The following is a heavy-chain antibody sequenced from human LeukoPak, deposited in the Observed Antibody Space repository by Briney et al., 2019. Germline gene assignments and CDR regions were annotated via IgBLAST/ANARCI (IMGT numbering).Heavy chain of an antibody. CDR3: ARDGDSCFDY. J-gene: IGHJ4*02. CDR1: GFTFSSYS. V-gene: IGHV3-48*01. D-gene: IGHD7-27*01. Sequence: PGGSLRLSCAASGFTFSSYSMNWVRQAPGKGLEWVSYISSSSSTIYYADSVKGRFTISRDNAKNSLYLQMNSLRAEDTAVYYCARDGDSCFDYWGQGTLVTVSS. CDR2: ISSSSSTI.